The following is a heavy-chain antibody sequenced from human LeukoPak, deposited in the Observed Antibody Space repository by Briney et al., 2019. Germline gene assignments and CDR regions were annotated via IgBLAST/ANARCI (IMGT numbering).Heavy chain of an antibody. CDR3: ARVRHDPLEYGYYMDV. Sequence: SETLSLTCAVAGGSFSGFYWSWVRQTPGKGQEWIGDINLTGSTNYNPSPTDYQPSLKSRVTMSVDSSNDEVSLKVTSLTAADTGVYYCARVRHDPLEYGYYMDVWGKGTTVTVSS. CDR1: GGSFSGFY. J-gene: IGHJ6*03. V-gene: IGHV4-34*01. D-gene: IGHD3-3*01. CDR2: INLTGST.